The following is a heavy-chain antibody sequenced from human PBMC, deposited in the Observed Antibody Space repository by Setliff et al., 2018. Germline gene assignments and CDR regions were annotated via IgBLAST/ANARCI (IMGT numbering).Heavy chain of an antibody. Sequence: SVKVSCKASGYTFTGYYTHWVRQAPGQGLEWMGGIIPMFGTPAYAQKFQDRVTITTDESTSTAYMELDSLRSEDTAVYYCARSPAVLGIVYLDPWGQGTLVTVSS. D-gene: IGHD2-15*01. CDR2: IIPMFGTP. CDR3: ARSPAVLGIVYLDP. V-gene: IGHV1-69*05. CDR1: GYTFTGYY. J-gene: IGHJ5*02.